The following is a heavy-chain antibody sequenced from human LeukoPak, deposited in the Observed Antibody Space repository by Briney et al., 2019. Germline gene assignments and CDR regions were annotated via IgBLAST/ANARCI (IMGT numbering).Heavy chain of an antibody. CDR3: AKEGNPLGIVGGNDYFDY. CDR2: ISGSGGST. D-gene: IGHD1-26*01. CDR1: GFTFSDYA. V-gene: IGHV3-23*01. Sequence: PGGSLRLSCAASGFTFSDYAMSWVRQASGKGLEWVSAISGSGGSTYYADSVKGRFTISRDDSKNTLYLQMNSLRAEDTAVYFCAKEGNPLGIVGGNDYFDYWGLGTLVTVSS. J-gene: IGHJ4*02.